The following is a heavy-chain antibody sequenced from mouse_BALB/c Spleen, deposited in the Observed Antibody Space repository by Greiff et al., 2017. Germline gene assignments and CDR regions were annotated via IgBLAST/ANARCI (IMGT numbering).Heavy chain of an antibody. Sequence: QVQLKQSGAELVRPGASVTLSCKASGYTFTDYEMHWVKQTPVHGLEWIGAIDPETGGTAYNQKFKGKATLTADKSSSTAYMELRSLTSEDSAVYYCTREKVWFAYWGQGTLVTVSA. V-gene: IGHV1-15*01. CDR1: GYTFTDYE. CDR3: TREKVWFAY. CDR2: IDPETGGT. J-gene: IGHJ3*01.